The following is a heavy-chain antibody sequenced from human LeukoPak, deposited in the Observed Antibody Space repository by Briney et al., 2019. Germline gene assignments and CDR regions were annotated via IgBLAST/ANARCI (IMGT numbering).Heavy chain of an antibody. CDR1: GFTFDDYA. J-gene: IGHJ3*02. Sequence: PGRSLRLSCAASGFTFDDYAMHWVRQAPGKGLEWVSGISWNSGSIGYADSVKGRFTISRDNAKNSLYLQMNSLRAEDTALYYCARDPQHGEHIWGQGTMVTVSS. CDR2: ISWNSGSI. CDR3: ARDPQHGEHI. V-gene: IGHV3-9*01. D-gene: IGHD1/OR15-1a*01.